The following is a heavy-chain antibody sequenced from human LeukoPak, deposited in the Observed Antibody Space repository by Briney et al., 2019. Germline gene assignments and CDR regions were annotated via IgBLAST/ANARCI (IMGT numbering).Heavy chain of an antibody. Sequence: GESLKISCKGSGYSFTSYWIGWVRQMPGKGLEWMGIIYPGDSDTRYSPSFQGQVTISADKSISTAYLQWSSLKASDTAMYYCARPYCSSTSCDYFDYWGQGTLVTVS. CDR2: IYPGDSDT. D-gene: IGHD2-2*01. J-gene: IGHJ4*02. CDR3: ARPYCSSTSCDYFDY. CDR1: GYSFTSYW. V-gene: IGHV5-51*01.